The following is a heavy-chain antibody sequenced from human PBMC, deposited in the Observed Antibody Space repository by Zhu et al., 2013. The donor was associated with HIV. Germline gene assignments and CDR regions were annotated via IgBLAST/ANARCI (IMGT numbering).Heavy chain of an antibody. J-gene: IGHJ4*02. D-gene: IGHD7-27*01. CDR3: ARDNWGXDY. CDR2: LLLDGTNE. CDR1: GFIFRNYA. Sequence: QVQLVESGGGVVQPGRSLRLSCAASGFIFRNYAMHWVRQVPDKGLEWVAILLLDGTNEKYAESVKGRFTISRDNSKDTLYLQMDSLRSEDTAIYYCARDNWGXDYWGQGTLVTVSS. V-gene: IGHV3-30-3*01.